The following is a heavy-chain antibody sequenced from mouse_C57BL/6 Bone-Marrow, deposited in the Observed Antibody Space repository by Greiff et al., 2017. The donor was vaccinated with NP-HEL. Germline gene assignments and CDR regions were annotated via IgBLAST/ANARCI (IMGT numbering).Heavy chain of an antibody. V-gene: IGHV5-9-1*02. CDR3: TRAYYSNYDWYFEV. Sequence: EVKLVESGEGLVKPGGSLKLSCAASGFTFSSYAMSWVRQTPEKRLEWVAYISSGGDYIYYADTVKGRFTLSRDNARNTLYLQMSSLKSEDTAMYYCTRAYYSNYDWYFEVWGTGTTVTVSS. CDR2: ISSGGDYI. CDR1: GFTFSSYA. D-gene: IGHD2-5*01. J-gene: IGHJ1*03.